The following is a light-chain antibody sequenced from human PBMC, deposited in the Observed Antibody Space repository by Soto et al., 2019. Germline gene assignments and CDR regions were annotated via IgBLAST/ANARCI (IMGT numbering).Light chain of an antibody. CDR2: KVS. CDR1: QGLVHGDGNTY. V-gene: IGKV2-30*02. J-gene: IGKJ5*01. Sequence: DVVMTQSPLSLPVTLGQPASISCRSSQGLVHGDGNTYLTWFQQRPGQSPRRLIYKVSNRDSGVPDRFSGSGSGTDFTLKISRVEAEDVGVYYCMQGTHWPIMFGQGTRLEIK. CDR3: MQGTHWPIM.